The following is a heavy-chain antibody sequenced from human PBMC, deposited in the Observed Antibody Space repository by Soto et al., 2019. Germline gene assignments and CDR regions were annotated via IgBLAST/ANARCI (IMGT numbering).Heavy chain of an antibody. CDR3: ARDLGGPDY. CDR1: GFSLMPYR. D-gene: IGHD3-16*01. Sequence: VVSLRISCAASGFSLMPYRMHWVRQVPGRGLEWVARLSSDGFGAAYADSVKGRFFISRDIARNTLSLQMNSLRADDAAVYYCARDLGGPDYWGRGTSVTVSS. V-gene: IGHV3-74*03. CDR2: LSSDGFGA. J-gene: IGHJ4*02.